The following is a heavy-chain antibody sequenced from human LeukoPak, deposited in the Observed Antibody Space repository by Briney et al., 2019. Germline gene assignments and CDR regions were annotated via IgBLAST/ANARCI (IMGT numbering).Heavy chain of an antibody. CDR3: ARDKGAVARDAFDI. CDR2: ISSSGSTI. V-gene: IGHV3-48*03. CDR1: GFTSSSYE. Sequence: GGSLRLACPPSGFTSSSYEMKWVRQAPRKRPDWASYISSSGSTIYYADSVKGRFTISRDNAKNSLYLQMNSLRAEDTAVYYCARDKGAVARDAFDIWGQGQWSPSLQ. D-gene: IGHD6-19*01. J-gene: IGHJ3*02.